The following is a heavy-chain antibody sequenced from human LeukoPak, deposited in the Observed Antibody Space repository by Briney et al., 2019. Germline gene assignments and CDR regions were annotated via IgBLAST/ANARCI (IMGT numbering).Heavy chain of an antibody. CDR2: ISGSNSYI. CDR3: ARSTENSGLSWYYYYMDV. CDR1: GFTFNSYS. D-gene: IGHD1-26*01. Sequence: GGSLRLSCAASGFTFNSYSMNWVRQAPGKGLEWVSSISGSNSYIYYADSMKGRFTISRDNAKNSLYLQMNSLRAEDTAVYYCARSTENSGLSWYYYYMDVWGKGTTVTVSS. J-gene: IGHJ6*03. V-gene: IGHV3-21*01.